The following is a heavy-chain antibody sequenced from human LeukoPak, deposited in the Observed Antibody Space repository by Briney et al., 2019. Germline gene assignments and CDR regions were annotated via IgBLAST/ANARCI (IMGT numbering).Heavy chain of an antibody. J-gene: IGHJ3*02. CDR2: ISWNSGSI. Sequence: PGGSLRLSCAASGFTFDDYAMHWVRQAPGKGLEWVSGISWNSGSIGYADSVKGRFTISRDNAKNSLYLQMNSLRAEETALYYCAKDMSPPYCSGGSCYSGAFDIWGQGTMVTVSS. D-gene: IGHD2-15*01. V-gene: IGHV3-9*01. CDR3: AKDMSPPYCSGGSCYSGAFDI. CDR1: GFTFDDYA.